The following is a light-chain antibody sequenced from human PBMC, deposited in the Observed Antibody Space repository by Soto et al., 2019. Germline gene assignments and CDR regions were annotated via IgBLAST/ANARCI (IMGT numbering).Light chain of an antibody. CDR2: GVS. J-gene: IGKJ1*01. CDR1: QSASSSD. CDR3: QQRSNWPPT. Sequence: EIVLTQSPGTLSLSPGERATLSCRASQSASSSDLAWYQQRPGQAPRLLIYGVSSRATGTPDRFSGSGSGTDFTLTISSLEPEDFAVDYGQQRSNWPPTFGQGTKVDIK. V-gene: IGKV3D-20*02.